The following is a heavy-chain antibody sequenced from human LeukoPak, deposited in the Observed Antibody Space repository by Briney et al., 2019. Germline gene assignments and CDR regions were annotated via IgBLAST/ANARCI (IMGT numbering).Heavy chain of an antibody. J-gene: IGHJ5*02. CDR1: GGSISSYY. CDR3: ARSVGGYAYNWFDP. D-gene: IGHD3-22*01. Sequence: QVQLQESGPGLVKPSETLSLTCTVSGGSISSYYWSWIRQPPGKGLEWIGYIYYSGSTNYNPSLKSRVTISVDTSKNQFSLKLSSVTAADTAVYYCARSVGGYAYNWFDPWGQGTLVTVSS. V-gene: IGHV4-59*08. CDR2: IYYSGST.